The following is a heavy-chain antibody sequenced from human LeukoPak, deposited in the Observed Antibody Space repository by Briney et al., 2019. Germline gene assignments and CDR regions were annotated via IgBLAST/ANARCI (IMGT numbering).Heavy chain of an antibody. CDR1: GYTFTSYD. CDR3: ARGRLKGESLQN. CDR2: VNPNSGNT. Sequence: GASVKVSCKASGYTFTSYDINWVRQATAQGLEWMGWVNPNSGNTGYAQKFQGRVTMTRNTSISKAYMELSSLRSEDTAVYYCARGRLKGESLQNWGQGTLVTVSS. J-gene: IGHJ4*02. V-gene: IGHV1-8*01. D-gene: IGHD3-10*01.